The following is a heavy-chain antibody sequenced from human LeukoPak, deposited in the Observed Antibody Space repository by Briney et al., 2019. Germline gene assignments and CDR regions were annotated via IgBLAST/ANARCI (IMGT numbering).Heavy chain of an antibody. CDR3: TREKSYYYDTSGSDY. CDR1: GFTFGDYT. V-gene: IGHV3-49*03. D-gene: IGHD3-22*01. Sequence: GGSLRLSCTASGFTFGDYTMSWFRQAPGKGLEWVSFIRSKTYGGTTEYAASVKGRFTISRDDSKSIAYLQTNSLKTEDTAMYYCTREKSYYYDTSGSDYWGQGTLVTVSS. CDR2: IRSKTYGGTT. J-gene: IGHJ4*02.